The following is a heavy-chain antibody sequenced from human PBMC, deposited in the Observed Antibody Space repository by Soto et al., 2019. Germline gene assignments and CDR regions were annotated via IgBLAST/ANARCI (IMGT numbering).Heavy chain of an antibody. V-gene: IGHV1-46*03. CDR3: ARGEGYSDSSGYPFDY. CDR1: GDTLSTYY. CDR2: INPRSGKT. J-gene: IGHJ4*02. Sequence: VQLVQSGAEVKRPGASVKISCKASGDTLSTYYMHWARQAPGQGLEWMGIINPRSGKTNYPQKFQGRVTMTRDTSTTTVYMELSTLRSEDTAMYYCARGEGYSDSSGYPFDYWGQGTLVTVSS. D-gene: IGHD3-22*01.